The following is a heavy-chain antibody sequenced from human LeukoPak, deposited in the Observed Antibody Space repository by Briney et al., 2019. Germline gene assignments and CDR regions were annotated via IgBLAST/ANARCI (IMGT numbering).Heavy chain of an antibody. CDR3: ARVGYDFWSGPRRTYYYYGMDV. CDR2: IYYSGST. Sequence: MASDTLSLTCTVSGGSVSSVSYYWSWIRQPPGKGLEWIGYIYYSGSTNYNPSLKSRVTISVDTSKNQFSLKLSSVTAADTAVYYCARVGYDFWSGPRRTYYYYGMDVWGQGTTVIVSS. D-gene: IGHD3-3*01. CDR1: GGSVSSVSYY. V-gene: IGHV4-61*01. J-gene: IGHJ6*02.